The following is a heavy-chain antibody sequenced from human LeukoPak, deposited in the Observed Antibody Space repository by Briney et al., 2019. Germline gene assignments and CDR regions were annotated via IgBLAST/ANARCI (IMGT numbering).Heavy chain of an antibody. V-gene: IGHV3-53*04. CDR2: IYSGGST. Sequence: PGGSLRLSCAASGFTVSSNYMSWVRQAPGNGLEWVSVIYSGGSTYYADSVKGRFTISRHNSKNTLYLQMNSLRAEDTAVYYCASTLITSMVRGAYGMDVWGQGTTVTVSS. D-gene: IGHD3-10*01. CDR1: GFTVSSNY. J-gene: IGHJ6*02. CDR3: ASTLITSMVRGAYGMDV.